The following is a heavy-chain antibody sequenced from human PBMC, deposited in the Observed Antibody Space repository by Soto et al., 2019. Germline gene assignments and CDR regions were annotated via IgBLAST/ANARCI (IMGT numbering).Heavy chain of an antibody. D-gene: IGHD5-12*01. CDR3: AGESGGATATLDYYYFYMDV. Sequence: QVQLVQSGAEVKKPGASVTVSCRASGDTFTGYYMHWVRQAPGQGREWMGWINPNSGVTKYAQKFQGWVAMTRDTSIRTVYMQLSRLRSDDTAVYYCAGESGGATATLDYYYFYMDVWGTGTTVTVSS. CDR1: GDTFTGYY. J-gene: IGHJ6*03. V-gene: IGHV1-2*04. CDR2: INPNSGVT.